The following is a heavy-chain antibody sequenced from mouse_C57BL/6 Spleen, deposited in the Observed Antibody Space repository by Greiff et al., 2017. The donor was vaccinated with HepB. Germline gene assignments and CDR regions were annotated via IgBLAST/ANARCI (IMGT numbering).Heavy chain of an antibody. Sequence: VQLQQSGPELVKPGASVKIPCKASGYTFTDYNMDWVKQSHGKSLEWIGDINPNNGGTIYNQKFKGKATLTVDKSSSTAYMELRSLTSEDTAVYYCARRARGVAWGAMDYWGQGTSVTVSS. D-gene: IGHD1-1*01. V-gene: IGHV1-18*01. J-gene: IGHJ4*01. CDR3: ARRARGVAWGAMDY. CDR1: GYTFTDYN. CDR2: INPNNGGT.